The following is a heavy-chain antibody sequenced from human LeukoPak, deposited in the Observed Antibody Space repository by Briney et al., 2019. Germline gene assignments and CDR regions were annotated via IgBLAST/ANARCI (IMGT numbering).Heavy chain of an antibody. Sequence: GGSLRLSCAASGFTFSSHWMHWVRQAPGKGLVWVSSISANSFYTYYADSVKGRFTVSRDNSKNTLYLQMNNMAAEDTAVYFCAKIGVSGSWFFDLWGRGTLLSVSS. J-gene: IGHJ2*01. D-gene: IGHD1-1*01. CDR1: GFTFSSHW. CDR3: AKIGVSGSWFFDL. CDR2: ISANSFYT. V-gene: IGHV3-23*01.